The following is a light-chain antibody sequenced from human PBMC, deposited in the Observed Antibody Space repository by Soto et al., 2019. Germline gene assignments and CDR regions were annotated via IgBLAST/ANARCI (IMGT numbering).Light chain of an antibody. Sequence: QSVLTQPPSVSGAPGQRVTISCTGSSSNIGAGYDVHWYQQLPGTAPKLLIYGNSNRPSGVPDRFSGSKSGTSASLAITGPQVEVEADYYCQSYDTSLSAVVFGGGPKLTVL. CDR1: SSNIGAGYD. CDR3: QSYDTSLSAVV. J-gene: IGLJ2*01. V-gene: IGLV1-40*01. CDR2: GNS.